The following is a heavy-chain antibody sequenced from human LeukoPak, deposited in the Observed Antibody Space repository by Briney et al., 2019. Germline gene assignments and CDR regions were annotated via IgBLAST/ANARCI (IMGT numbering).Heavy chain of an antibody. CDR2: IKQDGSEK. V-gene: IGHV3-7*03. Sequence: GGSLRLSCAASGFTFSSYWMSWVRQAPGKGLEWVANIKQDGSEKYYVDSVKGRFTISRDNAKNSLYLQMNSLRAEDTAVYYGGKGGGGGGGEFDYWGQGTLVTVSS. CDR3: GKGGGGGGGEFDY. D-gene: IGHD3-10*01. J-gene: IGHJ4*02. CDR1: GFTFSSYW.